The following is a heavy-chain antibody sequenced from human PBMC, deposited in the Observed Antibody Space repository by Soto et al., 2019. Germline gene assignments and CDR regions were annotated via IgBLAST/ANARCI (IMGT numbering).Heavy chain of an antibody. CDR3: VKDGSSGWPYYYGMDV. V-gene: IGHV3-30*18. CDR1: RFTFSSYG. Sequence: QVQLVESGGGVVQPGRSLRLSCAASRFTFSSYGMHWVRQAPGKGLEWVEVISYDGSNKYYADSVKGRFTISRDNSKNTLYLQMSSLRAEDTAVYYCVKDGSSGWPYYYGMDVWGQGTTVTVSS. D-gene: IGHD6-19*01. J-gene: IGHJ6*02. CDR2: ISYDGSNK.